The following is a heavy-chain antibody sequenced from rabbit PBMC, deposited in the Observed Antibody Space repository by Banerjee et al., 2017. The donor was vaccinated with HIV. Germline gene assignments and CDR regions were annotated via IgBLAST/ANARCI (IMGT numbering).Heavy chain of an antibody. CDR3: LRRWHSTDL. CDR2: IYVDSVANT. J-gene: IGHJ4*01. Sequence: QEQLEESGGDLVKPGASLTLTCTASGFSFSNYYYICWVRQAPGKGLDWIACIYVDSVANTYYANLAKGLFSISKTSSTTVTLHMTSLTAADTATYFCLRRWHSTDLWGPGTLVTVS. D-gene: IGHD7-1*01. CDR1: GFSFSNYYY. V-gene: IGHV1S45*01.